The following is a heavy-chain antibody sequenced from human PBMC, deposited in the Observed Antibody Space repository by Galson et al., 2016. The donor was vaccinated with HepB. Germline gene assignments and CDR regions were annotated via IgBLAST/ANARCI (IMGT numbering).Heavy chain of an antibody. Sequence: SLRLSCAASGFTSDDYAMHWVRQAPGKGLEWVSAIGWNSGYKAYVDSVKGRFTISRDNAKNSLYLQMTSLRAEDTALYYCAKGRGSGITAAVGNFWGQGTLVTVSS. D-gene: IGHD6-13*01. V-gene: IGHV3-9*02. CDR2: IGWNSGYK. CDR1: GFTSDDYA. CDR3: AKGRGSGITAAVGNF. J-gene: IGHJ4*02.